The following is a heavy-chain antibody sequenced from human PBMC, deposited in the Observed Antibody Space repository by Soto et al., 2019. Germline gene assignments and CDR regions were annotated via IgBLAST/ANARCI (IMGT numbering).Heavy chain of an antibody. D-gene: IGHD6-19*01. Sequence: GGSLKLSCAAPGFTFSSYAMHWVRQAPGKGLEWVAVISYDGSNKYYADSVKGRFTISRDNSKNTLYLQMNSLRAEDTAVYYCARAPIAVAGRFDYWGQGTLVTVS. CDR2: ISYDGSNK. V-gene: IGHV3-30-3*01. CDR3: ARAPIAVAGRFDY. CDR1: GFTFSSYA. J-gene: IGHJ4*02.